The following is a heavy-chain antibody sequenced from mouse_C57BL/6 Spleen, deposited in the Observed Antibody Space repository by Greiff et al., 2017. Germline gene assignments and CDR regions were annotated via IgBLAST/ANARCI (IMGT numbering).Heavy chain of an antibody. V-gene: IGHV1-18*01. Sequence: EVKLQESGPELVKPGASVKIPCKASGYTFTDYNMDWVKQSHGKSLEWIGDINPNNGGTIYNQKFKGKATLTVDKSSSTAYMELRSLTSEDTAVYYCARTDSNYVDWYFDVWGTGTTVTVSS. CDR3: ARTDSNYVDWYFDV. CDR1: GYTFTDYN. D-gene: IGHD2-5*01. J-gene: IGHJ1*03. CDR2: INPNNGGT.